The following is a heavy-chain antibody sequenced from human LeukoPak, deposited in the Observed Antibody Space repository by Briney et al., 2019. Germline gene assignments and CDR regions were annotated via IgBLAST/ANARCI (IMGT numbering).Heavy chain of an antibody. V-gene: IGHV2-5*02. CDR3: AYASYSSSWYYFDY. D-gene: IGHD6-13*01. Sequence: ESGPTLVKPTQTLTLTCTFSGFSLSTSGVGVGGIRQPPGKGLEWLALIYWDDDKRYSPSLKSRLTITKDTSKNQVVLTMTNMDPVDTATYYCAYASYSSSWYYFDYWGQGTLVTVSS. CDR2: IYWDDDK. CDR1: GFSLSTSGVG. J-gene: IGHJ4*02.